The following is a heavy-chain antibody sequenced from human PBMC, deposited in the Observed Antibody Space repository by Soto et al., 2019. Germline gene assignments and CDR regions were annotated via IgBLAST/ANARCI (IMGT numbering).Heavy chain of an antibody. CDR1: GFTFSSYG. D-gene: IGHD1-1*01. CDR2: ISYDGSNK. J-gene: IGHJ6*02. CDR3: AKDGKVGGMDV. Sequence: GGSLRLSCAASGFTFSSYGMHWVRQAPGKGLEWVAVISYDGSNKYYADSVKGRFTISRDNSKNTLYLQVNSLRAEDTAVYYCAKDGKVGGMDVWGQGTTVTVSS. V-gene: IGHV3-30*18.